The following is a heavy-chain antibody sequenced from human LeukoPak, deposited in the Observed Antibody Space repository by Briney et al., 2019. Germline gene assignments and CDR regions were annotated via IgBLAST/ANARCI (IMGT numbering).Heavy chain of an antibody. V-gene: IGHV1-18*01. CDR2: ISAYNGNA. D-gene: IGHD2-2*01. CDR3: ARVGEYCSSNSCQDY. J-gene: IGHJ4*02. CDR1: GYTFTNYG. Sequence: ASVKVSCKASGYTFTNYGISWVRQAPGQGLEWMGWISAYNGNANYAQKLQGRVTMTTDTSTSTAYMELRSLRSADTAVYYCARVGEYCSSNSCQDYWGQGTLVTVSS.